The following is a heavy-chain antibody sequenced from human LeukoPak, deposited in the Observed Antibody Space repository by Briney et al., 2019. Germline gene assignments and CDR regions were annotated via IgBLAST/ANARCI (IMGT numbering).Heavy chain of an antibody. CDR3: AKALYYYGSGSYYNRPFDY. CDR2: IRYDGSNK. V-gene: IGHV3-30*02. CDR1: GFTFSSYG. Sequence: PGGSLRLSCAASGFTFSSYGMHWVRQAPGKGLEWVAFIRYDGSNKYYADSVKGRFTISRDNSKNTLYLQMNSLRAEDTAVYYCAKALYYYGSGSYYNRPFDYWGRGTLVTVSS. J-gene: IGHJ4*02. D-gene: IGHD3-10*01.